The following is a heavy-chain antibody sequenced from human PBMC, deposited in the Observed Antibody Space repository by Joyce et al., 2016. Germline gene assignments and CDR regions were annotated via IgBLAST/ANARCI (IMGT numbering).Heavy chain of an antibody. CDR2: SDPGESHP. CDR3: ARTRAGYGVDVFDS. CDR1: GYSFPRYW. V-gene: IGHV5-51*01. Sequence: EVQLVQSGAEVKQHAESLQISCEGSGYSFPRYWIGWVRQMPGKGLEWMGISDPGESHPRYRSSFHGQVTISADKSISTAYVQWSSLKASDTAIYYCARTRAGYGVDVFDSWGQGTMVIVSS. D-gene: IGHD2-8*01. J-gene: IGHJ3*02.